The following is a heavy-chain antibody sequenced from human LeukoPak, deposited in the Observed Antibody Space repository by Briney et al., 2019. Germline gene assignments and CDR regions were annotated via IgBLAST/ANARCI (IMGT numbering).Heavy chain of an antibody. D-gene: IGHD6-6*01. CDR3: AIVTSIAARPIDY. Sequence: ASVKVSCKASGYTFTSYDINWVRQATGQGLEWMGWMNPNSGNTGYAQKFQGRVTITRNTSISTAYMELSSLRSEDTAVYYCAIVTSIAARPIDYWGQGTLATVSS. J-gene: IGHJ4*02. V-gene: IGHV1-8*03. CDR2: MNPNSGNT. CDR1: GYTFTSYD.